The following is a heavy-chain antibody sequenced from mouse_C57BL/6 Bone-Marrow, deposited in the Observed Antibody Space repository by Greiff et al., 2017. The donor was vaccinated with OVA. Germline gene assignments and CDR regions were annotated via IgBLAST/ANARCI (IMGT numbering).Heavy chain of an antibody. CDR3: TEGDGYDGGGFAY. D-gene: IGHD2-2*01. V-gene: IGHV6-3*01. Sequence: EVQLQESGGGLVQPGGSMKLSCVASGFTFSNYWMNWVRQSPEKGLEWVAQIRLKSDNYATHYAESVKGRFTISRDDSKSSVYLQMNNLRAEDTGIYYCTEGDGYDGGGFAYWGQGTLVTVSA. J-gene: IGHJ3*01. CDR2: IRLKSDNYAT. CDR1: GFTFSNYW.